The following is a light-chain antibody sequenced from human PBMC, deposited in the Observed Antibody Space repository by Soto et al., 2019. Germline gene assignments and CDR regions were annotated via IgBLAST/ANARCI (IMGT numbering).Light chain of an antibody. Sequence: QSVLTQPPSASGTPGQRVTISCSGSSSNIGNSDVYWYQQLPGTAPRLLMYSTNQRPSGVPDRFSGSKSGTSASLAISGLRSEDEADYYCAAWEDSLSGAYVFGTGTKVTVL. V-gene: IGLV1-47*02. CDR2: STN. CDR3: AAWEDSLSGAYV. CDR1: SSNIGNSD. J-gene: IGLJ1*01.